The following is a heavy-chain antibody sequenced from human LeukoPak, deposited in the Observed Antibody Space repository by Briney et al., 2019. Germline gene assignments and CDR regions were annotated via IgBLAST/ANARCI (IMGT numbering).Heavy chain of an antibody. J-gene: IGHJ4*02. Sequence: SETVSLTCTVSGGSINSSSYYWGWIRQPPGEALEWIGSIYHSGYTYYNPSLKSRVTISVDTSKSQFSLKLSSVTAADTAVYYCARSSMFRGVTVDYWGQGTLVTVSS. V-gene: IGHV4-39*01. CDR1: GGSINSSSYY. CDR2: IYHSGYT. D-gene: IGHD3-10*01. CDR3: ARSSMFRGVTVDY.